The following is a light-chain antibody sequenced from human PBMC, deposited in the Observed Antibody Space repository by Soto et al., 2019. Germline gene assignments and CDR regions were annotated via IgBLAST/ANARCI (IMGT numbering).Light chain of an antibody. V-gene: IGKV3-20*01. Sequence: EIVLTQSPGTLSLYPGERATLSCRASQSVSSTYLAWYQQKPGQAPRLLIYGASTRATGLPDRFSGSGTGTDFTLTISSMEPEDFALYYCQHYGSSRWTFGQGTRWISN. CDR2: GAS. J-gene: IGKJ1*01. CDR3: QHYGSSRWT. CDR1: QSVSSTY.